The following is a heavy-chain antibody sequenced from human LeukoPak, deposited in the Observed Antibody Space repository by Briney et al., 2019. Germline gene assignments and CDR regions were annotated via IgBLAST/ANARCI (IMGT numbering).Heavy chain of an antibody. J-gene: IGHJ4*02. CDR3: ARETYCSSTSCYDRAFGY. D-gene: IGHD2-2*01. Sequence: GGSLRLSCAASGFTFSSYWMSWVRQAPGKGLEWVANIKQDGSEKYYVDSVKGRFTISRDNAKNSLYLQMNSLRAEDTAVYYCARETYCSSTSCYDRAFGYWGQGTLVTVSS. CDR1: GFTFSSYW. CDR2: IKQDGSEK. V-gene: IGHV3-7*01.